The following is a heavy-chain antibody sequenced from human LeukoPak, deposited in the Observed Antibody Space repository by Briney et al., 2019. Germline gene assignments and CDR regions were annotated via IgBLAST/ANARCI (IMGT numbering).Heavy chain of an antibody. V-gene: IGHV5-10-1*01. D-gene: IGHD3-10*01. CDR3: ARLSIDMVRGVREYYFDY. J-gene: IGHJ4*02. Sequence: GESLRISCKGSGYSFTSYWISWVRQMPGKGLEWMGRIDPSDSYTNYSPSFQGHVTISADKSISTAYLQWSSLKASDTAMYYCARLSIDMVRGVREYYFDYWGQGTLVTVSS. CDR2: IDPSDSYT. CDR1: GYSFTSYW.